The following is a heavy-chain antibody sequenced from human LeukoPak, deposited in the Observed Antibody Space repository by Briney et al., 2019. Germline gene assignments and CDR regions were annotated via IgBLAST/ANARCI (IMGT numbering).Heavy chain of an antibody. J-gene: IGHJ4*02. CDR1: GFTFSSYA. Sequence: PGGSLRLSCAASGFTFSSYAMSWVRQAPGKGLEWVSSIGSSSSYIYYADSVKGRFTISRDNAKNSLYLQMNSLRAEDTAVYYCARRSMVRGRLDYWGQGTLVTVSS. CDR2: IGSSSSYI. D-gene: IGHD3-10*01. V-gene: IGHV3-21*01. CDR3: ARRSMVRGRLDY.